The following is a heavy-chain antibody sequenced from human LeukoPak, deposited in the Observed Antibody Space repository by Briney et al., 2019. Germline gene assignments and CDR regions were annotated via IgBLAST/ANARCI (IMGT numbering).Heavy chain of an antibody. V-gene: IGHV3-9*03. CDR1: GFTFDDYA. CDR2: ISWNSGSI. Sequence: GWSLRLSCAASGFTFDDYAMHWVPQAPGKGLEWVSGISWNSGSIGYADSVKGRFTISRDNAKNSLYLQMNSLRAEDMALYYCAKDTWGVAGTGGFDYWGQRTLVTVSS. J-gene: IGHJ4*02. D-gene: IGHD6-19*01. CDR3: AKDTWGVAGTGGFDY.